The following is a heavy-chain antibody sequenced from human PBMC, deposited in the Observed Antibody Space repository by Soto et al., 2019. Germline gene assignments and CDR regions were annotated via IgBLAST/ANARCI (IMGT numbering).Heavy chain of an antibody. CDR2: IIGSGDRT. J-gene: IGHJ4*02. Sequence: GGSLRLSCAASGFTFRNYAMSWVRQAPGKGLEWVSAIIGSGDRTYYTDSVKGRFTISRDNSKNTLYLQMNSLRAEDTAIYYCAREKDSTIAVAEHWGQGTLVTVSS. D-gene: IGHD6-19*01. V-gene: IGHV3-23*01. CDR1: GFTFRNYA. CDR3: AREKDSTIAVAEH.